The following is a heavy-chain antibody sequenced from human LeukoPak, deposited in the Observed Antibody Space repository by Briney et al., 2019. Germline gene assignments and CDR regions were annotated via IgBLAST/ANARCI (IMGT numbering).Heavy chain of an antibody. CDR1: GFTFSSYW. CDR2: INDDGSST. J-gene: IGHJ5*02. V-gene: IGHV3-74*01. CDR3: ARDLSYSYRGLSGRFDP. Sequence: PGGSLRLSCAASGFTFSSYWMHWVRQAPGKGQVWVSHINDDGSSTNDADSVKGRFTISRDNAKNTLYLQMNSLRAEDTAVYYCARDLSYSYRGLSGRFDPWGQGTLVTVSS. D-gene: IGHD1-26*01.